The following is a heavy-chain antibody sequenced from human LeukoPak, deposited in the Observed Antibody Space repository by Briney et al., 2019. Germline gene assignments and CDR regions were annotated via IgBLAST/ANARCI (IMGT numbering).Heavy chain of an antibody. D-gene: IGHD1-26*01. CDR2: IIPIFGTA. CDR1: GGTFSSYA. J-gene: IGHJ3*02. CDR3: ARVGDIVGATTPYDDFDI. V-gene: IGHV1-69*13. Sequence: GASVKVSCKASGGTFSSYAISWVRQAPGQGLEWMGGIIPIFGTANYAQKFQGRVTITADESTSTAYMELSSLRSEDTAVYYCARVGDIVGATTPYDDFDIWGQGTMVTVSS.